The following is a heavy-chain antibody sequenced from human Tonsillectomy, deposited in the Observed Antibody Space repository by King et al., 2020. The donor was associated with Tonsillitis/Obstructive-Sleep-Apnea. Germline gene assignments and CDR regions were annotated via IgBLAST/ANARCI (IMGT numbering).Heavy chain of an antibody. CDR1: GFTFDDYA. CDR2: ISWSSSSI. D-gene: IGHD7-27*01. Sequence: VQLVESGGDLVQPGRSLRLSCAASGFTFDDYAMHWVRQAPGKGLEWVSGISWSSSSIGYADSVKGRFTTSRDNAKNSLYLQMNSLRAEDTALYYCANDMNWGDYSYYYMDVWGKGTTVTVSS. V-gene: IGHV3-9*01. J-gene: IGHJ6*03. CDR3: ANDMNWGDYSYYYMDV.